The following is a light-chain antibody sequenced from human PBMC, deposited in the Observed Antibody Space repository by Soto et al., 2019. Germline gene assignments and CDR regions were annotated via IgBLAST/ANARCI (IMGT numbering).Light chain of an antibody. CDR2: DVS. CDR1: SSDVGGYNY. CDR3: CSYTTSDFRQIV. V-gene: IGLV2-14*01. Sequence: QSALTQPASVSGSPGQSITISCTGTSSDVGGYNYVSWYQQHPGKAPKFMIYDVSNRPSGVSNRFSGSKSGNTASLTISGLQAEDEADYYCCSYTTSDFRQIVFVTGTKVTVL. J-gene: IGLJ1*01.